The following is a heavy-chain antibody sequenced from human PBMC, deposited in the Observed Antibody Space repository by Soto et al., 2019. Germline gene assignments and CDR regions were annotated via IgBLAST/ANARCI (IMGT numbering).Heavy chain of an antibody. D-gene: IGHD2-2*01. J-gene: IGHJ6*02. CDR1: GYTFTSYG. CDR2: ISAYNGNT. CDR3: ARESREYCSSTRCYLFYYYYGMDV. V-gene: IGHV1-18*01. Sequence: QVQLVQSGAEVKKPGASVKVSCKASGYTFTSYGISWVRQAPGQGLEWMGWISAYNGNTNYAQKLQGRVTMTTDTSTSTAYMELRSLRSDDTAVYYCARESREYCSSTRCYLFYYYYGMDVWGQGTTVTVSS.